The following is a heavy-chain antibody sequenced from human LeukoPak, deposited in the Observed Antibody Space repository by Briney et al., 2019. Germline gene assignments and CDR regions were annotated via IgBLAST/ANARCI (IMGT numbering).Heavy chain of an antibody. V-gene: IGHV3-30-3*01. Sequence: GGSLRLSCAASGFTFSSYAMQWVRQAPGKGLEWVAVISYDGSNKYYADSVKGRFTISRDNSKNTLYLQMNSLRAEDTAVYYCARDSDIAAAGTYYYYGMDVWGQGTTVTVSS. J-gene: IGHJ6*02. CDR2: ISYDGSNK. D-gene: IGHD6-13*01. CDR3: ARDSDIAAAGTYYYYGMDV. CDR1: GFTFSSYA.